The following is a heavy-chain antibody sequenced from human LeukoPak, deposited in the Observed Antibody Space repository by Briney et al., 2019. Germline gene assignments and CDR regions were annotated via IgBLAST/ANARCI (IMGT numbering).Heavy chain of an antibody. CDR3: ARLSPFLGSGSSAFPDDF. Sequence: SETLSLTCTVSGGPISSSRYFWGWIRQPPGTGLEWIGSINYSGSTYYNPSLKSRVTISVDTSKNQFSLKLSSVTAADTAVFYCARLSPFLGSGSSAFPDDFWGQGTLVTVSS. CDR1: GGPISSSRYF. D-gene: IGHD3-10*01. CDR2: INYSGST. J-gene: IGHJ4*02. V-gene: IGHV4-39*01.